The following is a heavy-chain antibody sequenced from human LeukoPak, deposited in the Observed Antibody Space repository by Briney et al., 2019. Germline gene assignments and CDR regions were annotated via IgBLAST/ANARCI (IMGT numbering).Heavy chain of an antibody. CDR2: ISGSGGST. CDR3: AKDPFYCSSTSCVPGWFDP. V-gene: IGHV3-23*01. Sequence: PGGSLRLSCAASGFTFSSYAMSWVRQAPGKGLEWVSAISGSGGSTYYADSVKGRFTISRDNSKNTLYLQMNSLRAEDTAVYYCAKDPFYCSSTSCVPGWFDPWGQGTLVTVSS. CDR1: GFTFSSYA. J-gene: IGHJ5*02. D-gene: IGHD2-2*01.